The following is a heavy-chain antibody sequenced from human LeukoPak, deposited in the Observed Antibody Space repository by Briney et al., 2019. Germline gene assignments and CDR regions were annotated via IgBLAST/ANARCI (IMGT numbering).Heavy chain of an antibody. CDR1: GLTLSRNY. D-gene: IGHD2-2*01. CDR2: STPGGTNP. Sequence: GGSLRLSCTASGLTLSRNYLHWVRQAPGEGLVWVSQSTPGGTNPTHADAVKGRFTISRDNYKNTLYLQMSSLRAEDTAVYYCVRGCSSTKCPADYWGQGTLVTVSS. V-gene: IGHV3-74*01. J-gene: IGHJ4*02. CDR3: VRGCSSTKCPADY.